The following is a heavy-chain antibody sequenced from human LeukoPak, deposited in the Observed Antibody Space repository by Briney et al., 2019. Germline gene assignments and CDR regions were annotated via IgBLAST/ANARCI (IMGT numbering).Heavy chain of an antibody. Sequence: GGSLRLSCAASGFTVTTNYMNWVRQAPGKGLEWVSIIYSGATTYYADSVRGRFTISRGISKNTVSLQMNSLRAEDTAVYFCARVGDHFHWNLDLWGRGTLVTVSS. D-gene: IGHD3-3*02. CDR1: GFTVTTNY. J-gene: IGHJ2*01. V-gene: IGHV3-53*01. CDR2: IYSGATT. CDR3: ARVGDHFHWNLDL.